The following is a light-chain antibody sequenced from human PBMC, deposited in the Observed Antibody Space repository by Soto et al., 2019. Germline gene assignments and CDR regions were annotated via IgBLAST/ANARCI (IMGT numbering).Light chain of an antibody. V-gene: IGKV3-20*01. CDR1: QSVSSTH. J-gene: IGKJ2*01. Sequence: EIVLTQSPGTLSLSPGERATLSCRASQSVSSTHLAWYQQKPGQAPRLLIYGASSRATGIPDRFSGSGSGTDFTLTISRREPEDFAVYYCQQYGSSPPSTFGQGTKLQLK. CDR2: GAS. CDR3: QQYGSSPPST.